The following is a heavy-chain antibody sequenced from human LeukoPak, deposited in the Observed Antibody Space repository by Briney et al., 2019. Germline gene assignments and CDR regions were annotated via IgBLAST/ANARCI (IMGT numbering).Heavy chain of an antibody. V-gene: IGHV4-4*02. CDR2: IYHSGNT. Sequence: RPSGTLSLTCAVSGGSISSSNWWSWVRQPPGKGLEWIGEIYHSGNTNYNPSLKSRVTISVDTSKNQFSLKLSSVTAADTAVYYCARLQDIAAAPFDYWGQGTLVTVSS. CDR1: GGSISSSNW. D-gene: IGHD6-13*01. J-gene: IGHJ4*02. CDR3: ARLQDIAAAPFDY.